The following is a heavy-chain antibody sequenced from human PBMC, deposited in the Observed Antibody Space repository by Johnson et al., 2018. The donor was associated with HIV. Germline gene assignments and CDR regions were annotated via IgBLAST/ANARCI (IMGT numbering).Heavy chain of an antibody. D-gene: IGHD3-22*01. V-gene: IGHV3-11*04. J-gene: IGHJ3*02. CDR2: ISSSGSTI. Sequence: QVQLVESGGGLVQPGGSLRLSCAAFGFTFFDYYMSWIRQAPGKGLEWVSYISSSGSTIYYADSVKGRFSISRDNSKKKLYLQMNSLRPEDTAVYYCAKDRAEVVVVHDALDMWGQGTMVTVSS. CDR3: AKDRAEVVVVHDALDM. CDR1: GFTFFDYY.